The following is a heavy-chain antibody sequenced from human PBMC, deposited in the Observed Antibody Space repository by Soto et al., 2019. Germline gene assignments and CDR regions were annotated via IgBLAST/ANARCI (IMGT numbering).Heavy chain of an antibody. Sequence: QVQLVQSGAEVKKPGSSVKVSCKASGGAFSDYAFSWVRQAPGQGLEWLGGIMPIFRAPDYAQKFQGRVTIPADEFTSTAYMEMISLRSEDTAVYYCGSWLTGPDIGTYYDGMDVWGQGTTVTVS. CDR2: IMPIFRAP. CDR1: GGAFSDYA. V-gene: IGHV1-69*12. CDR3: GSWLTGPDIGTYYDGMDV. J-gene: IGHJ6*02. D-gene: IGHD2-15*01.